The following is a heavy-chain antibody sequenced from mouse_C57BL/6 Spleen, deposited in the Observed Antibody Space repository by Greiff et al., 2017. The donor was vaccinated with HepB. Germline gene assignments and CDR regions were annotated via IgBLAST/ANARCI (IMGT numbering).Heavy chain of an antibody. D-gene: IGHD2-12*01. J-gene: IGHJ2*01. Sequence: VQLQQSGAELVKPGASVKLSCKASGYTFTSYWMQWVKQRPGQGLEWIGEIDPSDSYTNYNHKFKGKATLPVDTSSSTAYMQLSSLTSEASAVYYCERRAYSDYWGQGTTLTVSS. V-gene: IGHV1-50*01. CDR1: GYTFTSYW. CDR3: ERRAYSDY. CDR2: IDPSDSYT.